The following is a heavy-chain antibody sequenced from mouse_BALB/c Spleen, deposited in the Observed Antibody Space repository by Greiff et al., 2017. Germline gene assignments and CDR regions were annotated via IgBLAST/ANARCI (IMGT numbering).Heavy chain of an antibody. D-gene: IGHD1-1*01. J-gene: IGHJ1*01. CDR2: ISCYNGAT. CDR1: GYSFTGYY. Sequence: LVKTGASVKISCKASGYSFTGYYMHWVKQSHGKSLEWIGYISCYNGATSYNQKFKGKATFTVDTSSSTAYMQFNSLTSEDSAVYYYARERYYGSSGWYFDVWGAGTTVTVSS. V-gene: IGHV1S34*01. CDR3: ARERYYGSSGWYFDV.